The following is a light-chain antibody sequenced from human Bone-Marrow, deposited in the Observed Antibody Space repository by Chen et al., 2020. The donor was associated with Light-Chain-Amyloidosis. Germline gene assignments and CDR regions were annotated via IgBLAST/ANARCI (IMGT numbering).Light chain of an antibody. Sequence: SYELTQPPSVSVSPGQTARITCSGDDLPTKYAYWYQKKPGQAPVLVIHRDTEMPSGIAERFSGASSGTTATMNSSGVKAEDEADYHCQSADSSGTYEVIFGGGTKLTVL. CDR3: QSADSSGTYEVI. CDR2: RDT. V-gene: IGLV3-25*03. J-gene: IGLJ2*01. CDR1: DLPTKY.